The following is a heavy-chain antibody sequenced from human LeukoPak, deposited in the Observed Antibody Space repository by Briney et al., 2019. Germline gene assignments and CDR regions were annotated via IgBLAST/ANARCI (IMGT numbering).Heavy chain of an antibody. Sequence: PGGSLRLSCAASGFIFSNYWMSWVRQAPGKGLEWVANIKQDESEKYYVDSVKGRFTVSRDNAKNSLYLQMNSLRAEDTAVYFCAIKASQWGYWGQGTLVTVSS. V-gene: IGHV3-7*03. CDR3: AIKASQWGY. CDR2: IKQDESEK. D-gene: IGHD1-26*01. CDR1: GFIFSNYW. J-gene: IGHJ4*02.